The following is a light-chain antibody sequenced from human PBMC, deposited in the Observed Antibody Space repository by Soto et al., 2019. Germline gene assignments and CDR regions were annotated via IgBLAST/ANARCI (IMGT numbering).Light chain of an antibody. V-gene: IGLV2-8*01. CDR3: SSYAGRTLYV. Sequence: QSALSQPPSASGSPGHSFTISCTGTSSDVGGYDYVSWYQQRPGKAPKLLIHEVTKRPSGVPDRFSGSKSGNTASLTVSGLQAEDEADYYCSSYAGRTLYVFGTGTKVTVL. CDR2: EVT. J-gene: IGLJ1*01. CDR1: SSDVGGYDY.